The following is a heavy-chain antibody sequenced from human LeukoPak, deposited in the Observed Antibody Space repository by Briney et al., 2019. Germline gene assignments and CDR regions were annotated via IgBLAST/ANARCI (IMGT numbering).Heavy chain of an antibody. CDR1: KFTFSNYA. V-gene: IGHV3-23*01. CDR2: ISGSGGST. J-gene: IGHJ3*02. D-gene: IGHD4-17*01. CDR3: AKALGVTTLSNGAFDI. Sequence: SGGSLRLSCTASKFTFSNYAMSWVRQAPGKGLEWVSVISGSGGSTYYADSVKGRFTISRDNPKDTLFLQMNSLRTEDTAVYYCAKALGVTTLSNGAFDIWGQGTMVTVSS.